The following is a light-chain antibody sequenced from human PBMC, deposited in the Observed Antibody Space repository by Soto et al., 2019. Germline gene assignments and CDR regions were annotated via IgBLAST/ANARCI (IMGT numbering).Light chain of an antibody. Sequence: EILLTQSPGTLSLSPGERATLSCRASQSVSSTYLAWYQQKPGLAPRLLIYGASNRAAGIPARFSGSGSGTDFTLTISSLEAEDVAVYYCQQRSNWPPTFGGGTKVDIK. J-gene: IGKJ4*01. CDR1: QSVSSTY. CDR3: QQRSNWPPT. V-gene: IGKV3-11*01. CDR2: GAS.